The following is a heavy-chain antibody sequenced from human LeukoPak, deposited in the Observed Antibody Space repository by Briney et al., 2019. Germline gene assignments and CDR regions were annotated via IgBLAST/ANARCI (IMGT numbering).Heavy chain of an antibody. D-gene: IGHD6-19*01. V-gene: IGHV3-23*01. CDR3: VKVYSSGWPYYFDY. Sequence: SGGSLRLSCAASGFTVSSNYMTWVRQAPGEGLEWVSGISGSGDRTYYADSVKGRFTISRDNSKNTLYVQMNSLRAEDTAVYYCVKVYSSGWPYYFDYWGQGTLVTVSS. J-gene: IGHJ4*02. CDR1: GFTVSSNY. CDR2: ISGSGDRT.